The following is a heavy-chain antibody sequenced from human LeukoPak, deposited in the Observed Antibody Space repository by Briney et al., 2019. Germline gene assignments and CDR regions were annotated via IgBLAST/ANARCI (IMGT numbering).Heavy chain of an antibody. J-gene: IGHJ6*04. CDR2: ISSSSSYI. D-gene: IGHD3-10*01. CDR3: ARDSLSIGSGILDV. Sequence: GGSLRLSCAASGFTFSSYAMHWVRQAPGKGLEWVSSISSSSSYIYYADGRFTISRDNSKNTLYLQMNSLRAEDTAVYYCARDSLSIGSGILDVWGKGTTVTVSS. CDR1: GFTFSSYA. V-gene: IGHV3-21*01.